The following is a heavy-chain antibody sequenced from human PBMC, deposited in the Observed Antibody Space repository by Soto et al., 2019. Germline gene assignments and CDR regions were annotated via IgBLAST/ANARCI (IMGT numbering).Heavy chain of an antibody. J-gene: IGHJ4*02. CDR1: GFTFSSYS. Sequence: EVQLVESGGGLVKPGGSLRLSCAASGFTFSSYSMNWVRQAPGKGLEWVSSISSSSSYIYYADSVKGRFTISRDNAKNSLYRQMNSLRAEDRAVYYCAKDVYWLHYSFDYGGQGTLVTVSS. CDR2: ISSSSSYI. V-gene: IGHV3-21*01. D-gene: IGHD2-8*01. CDR3: AKDVYWLHYSFDY.